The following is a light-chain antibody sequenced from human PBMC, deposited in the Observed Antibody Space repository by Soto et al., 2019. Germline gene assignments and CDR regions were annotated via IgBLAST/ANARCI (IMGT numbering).Light chain of an antibody. CDR1: SSDVGLYDY. CDR2: AVS. CDR3: SSYTSDSSYV. V-gene: IGLV2-14*01. J-gene: IGLJ1*01. Sequence: QSVLTQPASVSGSPGQSITISCTGTSSDVGLYDYASWYQQHPGKAPQLMIYAVSNRPSGVSNRFSASKSGNTASLFISGLQAEDEADYYCSSYTSDSSYVFGSGTKSPS.